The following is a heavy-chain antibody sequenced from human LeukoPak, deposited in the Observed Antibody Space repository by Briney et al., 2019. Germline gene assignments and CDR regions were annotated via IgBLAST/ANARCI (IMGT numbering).Heavy chain of an antibody. J-gene: IGHJ4*02. CDR3: ARQGGQYCSSATCYAFDY. CDR1: GGSFSGYY. D-gene: IGHD2-2*01. Sequence: SETLSLTCAVYGGSFSGYYWSWIRQPPGKGLEWIGEINHSGSTNYNPSLKSRVTISVDTSKNQFSLKLSSVTAADTAVHYCARQGGQYCSSATCYAFDYWGQGNLVTVSS. CDR2: INHSGST. V-gene: IGHV4-34*01.